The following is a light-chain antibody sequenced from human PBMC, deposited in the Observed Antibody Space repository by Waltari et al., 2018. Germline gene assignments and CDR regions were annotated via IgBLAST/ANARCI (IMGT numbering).Light chain of an antibody. V-gene: IGLV1-47*01. J-gene: IGLJ3*02. CDR1: SSNIGSNY. CDR3: AAWDDSLSGWV. CDR2: RNN. Sequence: QSVLTQPPSVSGTPGQRVTISCSGSSSNIGSNYVHWYQHLPGTAPKLLIYRNNPRPSGVPARFSGSKSGTSASLAISGLRSEDEADYSCAAWDDSLSGWVFGGGPKLTVL.